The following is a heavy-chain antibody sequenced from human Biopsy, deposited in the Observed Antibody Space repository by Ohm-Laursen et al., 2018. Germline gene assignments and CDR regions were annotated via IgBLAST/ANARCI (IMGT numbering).Heavy chain of an antibody. J-gene: IGHJ2*01. Sequence: SFRLSCAASGFTFGHYAMHWVRQAPGKGLEWISLIWYDGTNEDYADSVKGRFTISRDNSKNTLYLQINTLTLEDTAFYYCARGLSSGWYGYFDVWGRGTLVTVSS. CDR1: GFTFGHYA. V-gene: IGHV3-33*01. CDR3: ARGLSSGWYGYFDV. CDR2: IWYDGTNE. D-gene: IGHD6-19*01.